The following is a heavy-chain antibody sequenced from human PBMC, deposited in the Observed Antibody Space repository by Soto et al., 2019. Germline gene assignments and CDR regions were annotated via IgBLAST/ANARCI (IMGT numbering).Heavy chain of an antibody. CDR1: GGSISSYY. D-gene: IGHD3-9*01. CDR3: ARSEGALRYFDWLSEYYYYGMDV. Sequence: SETLSLTCTVSGGSISSYYWSWIRQPPGKGLEWIGYIYYSGSTNYNPSLKSRVTISVDTSKNQFSLKLSSVTAADTAVYYCARSEGALRYFDWLSEYYYYGMDVWGQGTTVTVSS. V-gene: IGHV4-59*01. CDR2: IYYSGST. J-gene: IGHJ6*02.